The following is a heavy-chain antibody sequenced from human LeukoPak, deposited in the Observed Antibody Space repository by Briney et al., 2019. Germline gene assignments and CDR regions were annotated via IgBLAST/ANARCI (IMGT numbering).Heavy chain of an antibody. V-gene: IGHV1-24*01. CDR1: GYTLTELS. CDR3: ATGPPMGSSWSTNYYYYMDV. D-gene: IGHD6-13*01. CDR2: FDPEDGET. J-gene: IGHJ6*03. Sequence: ASVKVSCKVSGYTLTELSIHWVRQAPGKGLEWMGGFDPEDGETIYAQKFQGRVTMTEDTSTDTAYMELSSLRSEDTAVYYCATGPPMGSSWSTNYYYYMDVWGKGTTVTASS.